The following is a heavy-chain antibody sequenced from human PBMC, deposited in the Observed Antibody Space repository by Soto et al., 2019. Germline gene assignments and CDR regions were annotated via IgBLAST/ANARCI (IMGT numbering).Heavy chain of an antibody. CDR3: AMEDYYYYGMDV. D-gene: IGHD3-3*01. Sequence: EVQLVESGGGLVKPGGSLRLSCAASGFTFSSYSMNWVRQAPGKGLEWVSSISSSSSYIYYADSVKGRFTISRDNAKNSLYLQMNSLRAADTAVYYCAMEDYYYYGMDVWGQGTTVTVSS. J-gene: IGHJ6*02. V-gene: IGHV3-21*01. CDR2: ISSSSSYI. CDR1: GFTFSSYS.